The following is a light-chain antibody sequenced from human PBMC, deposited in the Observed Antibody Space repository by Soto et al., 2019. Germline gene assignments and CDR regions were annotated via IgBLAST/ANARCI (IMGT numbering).Light chain of an antibody. CDR3: QQRSNWPRT. Sequence: IVLTQSTSTLSLSPCKRATLSCMASQNISNYLIWYQQKPGQAPRLLIYDVSNRATGIPARFSGSGSGTDFTLTISSLEPEDFAVYYCQQRSNWPRTFGQGTKVDIK. CDR2: DVS. CDR1: QNISNY. V-gene: IGKV3-11*01. J-gene: IGKJ1*01.